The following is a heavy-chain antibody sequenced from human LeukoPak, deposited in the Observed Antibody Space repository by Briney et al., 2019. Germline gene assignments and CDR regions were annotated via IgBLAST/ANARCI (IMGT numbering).Heavy chain of an antibody. V-gene: IGHV3-48*04. CDR1: GFTFSTYA. CDR3: TRDRGSTTMLRGVNHY. J-gene: IGHJ4*02. CDR2: ISSGSATT. Sequence: GGSLRLSCEASGFTFSTYAMNWVRQAPGKGLEWVSHISSGSATTFYADSVKGRFTISRDNTRNSLSLQMNDLRVEDTAVYYCTRDRGSTTMLRGVNHYWGQGTLVTVSS. D-gene: IGHD3-10*01.